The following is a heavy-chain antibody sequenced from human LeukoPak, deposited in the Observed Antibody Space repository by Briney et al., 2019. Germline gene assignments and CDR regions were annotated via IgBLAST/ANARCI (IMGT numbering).Heavy chain of an antibody. CDR1: GGSFSGYY. CDR3: ARADYYYDSSGYLVY. V-gene: IGHV4-34*01. J-gene: IGHJ4*02. D-gene: IGHD3-22*01. Sequence: PSETLSLTCAVYGGSFSGYYWSWIRQPPGKGLEWIGEINHSGSTNYNPSLKSRVTISVDTSKNQFSLKLSSVTAADTAVYYCARADYYYDSSGYLVYWGQGTLVTVSS. CDR2: INHSGST.